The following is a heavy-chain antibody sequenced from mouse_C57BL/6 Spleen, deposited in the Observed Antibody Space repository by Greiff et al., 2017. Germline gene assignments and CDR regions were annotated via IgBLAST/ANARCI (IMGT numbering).Heavy chain of an antibody. Sequence: LEESGPGLVKPSQSLSLTCSVTGYSITSGYYWNWIRQFPGNKLEWMGYISYDGSNNYNPSLKNRISITRDTSKNQFFLKLNSVTTEDTATYYCAREDYYYAMDYWGQGTSVTVSS. CDR3: AREDYYYAMDY. CDR2: ISYDGSN. J-gene: IGHJ4*01. V-gene: IGHV3-6*01. CDR1: GYSITSGYY.